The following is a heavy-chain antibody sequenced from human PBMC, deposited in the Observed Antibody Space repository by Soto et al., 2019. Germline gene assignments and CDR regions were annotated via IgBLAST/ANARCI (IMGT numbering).Heavy chain of an antibody. CDR1: GFTFSNAW. CDR2: ISYDGSNK. V-gene: IGHV3-30*18. J-gene: IGHJ4*02. D-gene: IGHD3-22*01. CDR3: AKWHSSCYGYFDY. Sequence: GGSLRLSCAASGFTFSNAWMNWVRQAPGKGLEWVAVISYDGSNKYYADSVKGRFTISRDNSKNTLYLQMNSLRAEDTAVYYCAKWHSSCYGYFDYWGQGTLVTVSS.